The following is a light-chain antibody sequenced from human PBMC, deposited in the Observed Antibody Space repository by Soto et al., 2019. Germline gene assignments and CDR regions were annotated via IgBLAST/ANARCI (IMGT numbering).Light chain of an antibody. J-gene: IGKJ2*01. CDR2: DAS. V-gene: IGKV3-11*01. CDR3: QQRSNWPPLYT. CDR1: QSVSSY. Sequence: EIVLTQSPATLSLSPGERATLSCRASQSVSSYLAWYQQKPGQAPRLLIYDASNRATGIPARFSGSGSGTDITLTISSREPEDFAVYYCQQRSNWPPLYTFGQGTKLEIK.